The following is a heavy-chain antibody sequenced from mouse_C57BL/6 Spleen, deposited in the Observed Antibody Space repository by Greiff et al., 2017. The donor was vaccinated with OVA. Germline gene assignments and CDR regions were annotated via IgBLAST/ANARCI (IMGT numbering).Heavy chain of an antibody. Sequence: EVQVVESGEGLVKPGGSLKLSCAASGFTFSSYAMSWVRQTPEKRLEWVAYISSGGDYIYYADTMKGRFTISRDNARNTLYLQMSSLKSEDTAMYYCTRGTGTLYFDVWGTGTTVTVSS. CDR1: GFTFSSYA. D-gene: IGHD4-1*01. V-gene: IGHV5-9-1*02. CDR3: TRGTGTLYFDV. J-gene: IGHJ1*03. CDR2: ISSGGDYI.